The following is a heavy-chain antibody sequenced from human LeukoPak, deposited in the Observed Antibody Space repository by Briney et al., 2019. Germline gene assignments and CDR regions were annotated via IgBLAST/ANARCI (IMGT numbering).Heavy chain of an antibody. CDR2: IYYSGST. CDR3: ARASRYYYGSGSYNFDY. D-gene: IGHD3-10*01. Sequence: SETLSLTCTVCGGSISSYYWSWIRQPPGKGLEWIGYIYYSGSTNYNPSLKSRVTISVDTSKNQFSLKLSSVTAADTAVYYCARASRYYYGSGSYNFDYWGQGTLVTVSS. J-gene: IGHJ4*02. CDR1: GGSISSYY. V-gene: IGHV4-59*01.